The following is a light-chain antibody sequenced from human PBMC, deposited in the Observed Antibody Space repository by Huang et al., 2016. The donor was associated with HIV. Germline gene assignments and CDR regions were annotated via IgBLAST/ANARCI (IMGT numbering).Light chain of an antibody. J-gene: IGKJ1*01. CDR1: QSDSSN. CDR3: QQYNNWRT. V-gene: IGKV3-15*01. CDR2: GAS. Sequence: EIVMTQSPATLSVSPGERATLSCRASQSDSSNLAWYQQKPGQAPRLLISGASTRATGIPARFSGSGSGTEFTLTISSLQSEDFAVYYCQQYNNWRTFGQGTKVEIK.